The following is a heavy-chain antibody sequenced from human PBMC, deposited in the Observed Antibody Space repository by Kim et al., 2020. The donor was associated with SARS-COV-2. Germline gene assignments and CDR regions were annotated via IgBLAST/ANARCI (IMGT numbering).Heavy chain of an antibody. CDR3: ARDEAGTTPGYYYYYMDV. D-gene: IGHD6-13*01. V-gene: IGHV7-4-1*02. J-gene: IGHJ6*03. CDR1: GYTFTSYA. Sequence: ASVKVSCKASGYTFTSYAMNWVRQAPGQGLEWMGWINTNTGNPTYAQGLTGRFVFSLDTSVSTAYLQISSLKAEDTAVYYCARDEAGTTPGYYYYYMDVWRKGSAHPVS. CDR2: INTNTGNP.